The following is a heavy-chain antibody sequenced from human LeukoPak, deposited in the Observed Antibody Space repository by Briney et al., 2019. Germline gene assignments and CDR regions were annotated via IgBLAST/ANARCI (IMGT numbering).Heavy chain of an antibody. J-gene: IGHJ2*01. CDR2: ISGHGGST. V-gene: IGHV3-23*01. CDR3: AKGGLVVAWYFDL. CDR1: GFTFSSYA. D-gene: IGHD3-22*01. Sequence: SGGSLRLSCAASGFTFSSYAMSWVRQAPGKGLEWVSAISGHGGSTYYAASVKGRFTISRDNSKDTLYLQMNSLRAEDRAVYYCAKGGLVVAWYFDLWGRGTLVTVSS.